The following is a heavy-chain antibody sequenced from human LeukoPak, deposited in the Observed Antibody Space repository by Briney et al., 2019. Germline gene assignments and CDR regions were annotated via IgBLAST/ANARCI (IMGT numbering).Heavy chain of an antibody. Sequence: GGSLRLSCAASGFTFSSYSMNWVRQAPGKGLEWVSSISSSSSYIYYADSVKGRFTISRDNAKNSLYLQMNSLRAEDTAVYYCARDGRIVGATWRDYYYYMDVWGKGTMVTVSS. J-gene: IGHJ6*03. D-gene: IGHD1-26*01. CDR1: GFTFSSYS. CDR3: ARDGRIVGATWRDYYYYMDV. CDR2: ISSSSSYI. V-gene: IGHV3-21*01.